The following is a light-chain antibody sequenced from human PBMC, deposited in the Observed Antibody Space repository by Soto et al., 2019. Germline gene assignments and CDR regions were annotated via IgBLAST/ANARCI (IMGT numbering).Light chain of an antibody. CDR1: SSDVGDYNC. CDR3: SSYTSSNTYV. Sequence: QSALTQPASVSASPGQSLTISCTGTSSDVGDYNCVSWYQQHPGKAPKLMIYEVSNRPSGVSNRFSGSKSGNTASLTISGLQAEDEADYYCSSYTSSNTYVFGTGTKLTVL. J-gene: IGLJ1*01. V-gene: IGLV2-14*01. CDR2: EVS.